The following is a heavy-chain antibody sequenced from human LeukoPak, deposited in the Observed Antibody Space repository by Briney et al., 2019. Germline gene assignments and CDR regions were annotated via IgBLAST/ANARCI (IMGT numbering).Heavy chain of an antibody. Sequence: GGSLRLSCAASGFTFSDYYMSWIRQAPGKGLEWVSYISSSGSTIYYADSVKGRFTISRDNAKNSLYLQMNSLRAEGTAVYYCARKGDIVATNWFDPWGQGTLVTVSS. CDR2: ISSSGSTI. CDR3: ARKGDIVATNWFDP. J-gene: IGHJ5*02. D-gene: IGHD5-12*01. V-gene: IGHV3-11*01. CDR1: GFTFSDYY.